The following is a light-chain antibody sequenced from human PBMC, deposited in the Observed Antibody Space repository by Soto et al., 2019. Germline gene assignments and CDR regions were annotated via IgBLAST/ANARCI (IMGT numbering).Light chain of an antibody. V-gene: IGLV1-40*01. CDR2: GIT. CDR1: SSNIGAGYD. Sequence: QPVLTQPPSVSGAPGQRVTISCTGSSSNIGAGYDVHWYQQLPGTAPKLLVHGITDRPSGVPDRFSGSKSGTSASLAITGLQAEDEADYYCQSYDSSLSGWLFGGGTKVTVL. J-gene: IGLJ2*01. CDR3: QSYDSSLSGWL.